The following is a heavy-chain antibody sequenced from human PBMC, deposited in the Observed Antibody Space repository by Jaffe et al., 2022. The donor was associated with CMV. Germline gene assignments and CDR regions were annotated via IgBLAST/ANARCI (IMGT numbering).Heavy chain of an antibody. V-gene: IGHV2-5*01. CDR1: GFSLSTSGVG. Sequence: QITLKESGPTLVKPTQTLTLTCTFSGFSLSTSGVGVGWIRQPPGKALEWLALIYWNDDKRYSPSLKSRLTITKDTSKNQVVLTMTNMDPVDTATYYCAHSLMTTAMDPFDYWGQGTLVTVSS. CDR3: AHSLMTTAMDPFDY. CDR2: IYWNDDK. J-gene: IGHJ4*02. D-gene: IGHD5-18*01.